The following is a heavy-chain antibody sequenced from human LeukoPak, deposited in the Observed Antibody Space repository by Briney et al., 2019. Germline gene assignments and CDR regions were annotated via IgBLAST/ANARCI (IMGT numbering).Heavy chain of an antibody. Sequence: ASVKVSCKASGGTFSSYAISWVRQAPGQGLEWMGWISAYNGNTNYAQKLQGRVTMTTDTSTSTAYMELRSLRSDDTAVYYCARDVYDIFANDYWGQGTLVTVSS. V-gene: IGHV1-18*01. CDR1: GGTFSSYA. CDR3: ARDVYDIFANDY. CDR2: ISAYNGNT. D-gene: IGHD3-9*01. J-gene: IGHJ4*02.